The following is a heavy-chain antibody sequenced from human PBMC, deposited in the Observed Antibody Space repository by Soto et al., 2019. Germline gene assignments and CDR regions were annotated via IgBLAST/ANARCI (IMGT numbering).Heavy chain of an antibody. V-gene: IGHV3-23*01. CDR1: GFTFSSYA. CDR2: ISGSGGST. CDR3: AKEWRYSCSGGSCLLTQDWFDP. J-gene: IGHJ5*02. Sequence: PGGSLRLSCAASGFTFSSYAMSWVRQAPGKGLEWVSAISGSGGSTYYADSVKGRFTISRDNSKNTLYLQMNSLRAEDTAVYYCAKEWRYSCSGGSCLLTQDWFDPWGQGTLVTVSS. D-gene: IGHD2-15*01.